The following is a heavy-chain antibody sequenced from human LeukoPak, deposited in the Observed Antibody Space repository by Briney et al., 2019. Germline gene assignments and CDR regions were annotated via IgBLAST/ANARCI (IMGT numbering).Heavy chain of an antibody. J-gene: IGHJ4*02. CDR3: ARAHYLDY. CDR2: IYYSGST. CDR1: GGSISSSSYY. V-gene: IGHV4-39*07. Sequence: SETLSLTCTVSGGSISSSSYYWGWIRQPPGKGLEWIGSIYYSGSTYYDPSLKSRVTISVDTSKNQFSLKLSSVTAADTAVYYCARAHYLDYWGQGTLVTVSS.